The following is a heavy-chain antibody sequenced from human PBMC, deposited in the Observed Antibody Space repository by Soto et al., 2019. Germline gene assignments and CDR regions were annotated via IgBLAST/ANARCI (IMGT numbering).Heavy chain of an antibody. V-gene: IGHV3-9*01. D-gene: IGHD1-1*01. CDR3: EKKNEFYFDY. Sequence: PGGSLRLSCAASGFILDDYAMHWVRQVPGKGLEWVSGISWNSDDRAYADSVKGRFTISRDNAKNALYLQINSLRAEDTAFYYCEKKNEFYFDYWGQGTLVTVSS. CDR1: GFILDDYA. J-gene: IGHJ4*01. CDR2: ISWNSDDR.